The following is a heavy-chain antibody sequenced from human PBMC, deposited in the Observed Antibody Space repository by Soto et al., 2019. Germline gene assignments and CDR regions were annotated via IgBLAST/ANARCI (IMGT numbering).Heavy chain of an antibody. CDR3: ARNAASGLDY. Sequence: SVKVSCKASGYTFVNYYVHWVRQAPGQGLEWMGFINPTVGSTSYAQKFQGRLTMTRDTSTSTVYMEVSSLRSEDTALYYCARNAASGLDYWGQGTLVTVSS. CDR2: INPTVGST. D-gene: IGHD6-25*01. J-gene: IGHJ4*02. CDR1: GYTFVNYY. V-gene: IGHV1-46*01.